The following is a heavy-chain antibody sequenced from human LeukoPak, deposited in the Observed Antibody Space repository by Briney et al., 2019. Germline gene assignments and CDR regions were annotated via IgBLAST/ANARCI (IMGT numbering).Heavy chain of an antibody. CDR1: GVSISRHY. D-gene: IGHD4-17*01. V-gene: IGHV4-59*08. CDR2: ISYSGGT. J-gene: IGHJ3*02. Sequence: SQTLSLTCSASGVSISRHYWSWSRQPPGEGLEWIGDISYSGGTRYNPPFQSRVTISLGTSKTHFSLKLTSVTAADTAMYYCARLLNNDNAGDPDTFDMWGPGTMVTVSS. CDR3: ARLLNNDNAGDPDTFDM.